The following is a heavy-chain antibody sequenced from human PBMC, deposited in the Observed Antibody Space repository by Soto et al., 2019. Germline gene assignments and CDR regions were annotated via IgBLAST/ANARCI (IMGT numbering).Heavy chain of an antibody. J-gene: IGHJ5*02. D-gene: IGHD2-15*01. CDR1: GFIFDDFA. CDR2: ISWNSAGV. Sequence: EVQLVESGGGLVQPGRPLRLSCTVTGFIFDDFAMHWVRQAPGKGLEWVSGISWNSAGVVYADSVKGRFTISRDNAEDSLYLHMNSLRPDDTAFYFCVKDSGGWPRNCFDHWGQGALVTVSS. CDR3: VKDSGGWPRNCFDH. V-gene: IGHV3-9*01.